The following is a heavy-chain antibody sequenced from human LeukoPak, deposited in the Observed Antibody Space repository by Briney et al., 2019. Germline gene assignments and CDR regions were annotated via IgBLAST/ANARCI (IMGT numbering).Heavy chain of an antibody. Sequence: GWSLRLSCAASGFTFSSYWMHWVRQAPGKGLVWVSRINNDGSSTSYADSVKGRFTISRDNAKNTLYLQMNSLRAEDTAVYYCARPTKEGSSWYWWFDPWGQGTLVTVSS. D-gene: IGHD6-13*01. CDR1: GFTFSSYW. J-gene: IGHJ5*02. V-gene: IGHV3-74*01. CDR2: INNDGSST. CDR3: ARPTKEGSSWYWWFDP.